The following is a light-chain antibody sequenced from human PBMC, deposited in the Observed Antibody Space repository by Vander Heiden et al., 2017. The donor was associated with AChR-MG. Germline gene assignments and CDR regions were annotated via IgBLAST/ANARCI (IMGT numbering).Light chain of an antibody. V-gene: IGLV2-14*03. J-gene: IGLJ2*01. CDR1: SSDLGGYSY. Sequence: QSALTQPASVSGAPGLSITSRLTGASSDLGGYSYVAWYQQHAGKAPKLMIYDVRTRPSGVSKRFSGSKSGNTASLTSSGLQAENEADYYCSSYTSSSTRAIFGGGTKLTVL. CDR2: DVR. CDR3: SSYTSSSTRAI.